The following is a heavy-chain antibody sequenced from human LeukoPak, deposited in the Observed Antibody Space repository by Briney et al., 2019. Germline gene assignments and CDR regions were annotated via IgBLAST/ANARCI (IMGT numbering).Heavy chain of an antibody. V-gene: IGHV3-43*02. CDR1: RFMFRDYA. CDR2: ISGDGGST. D-gene: IGHD6-19*01. CDR3: ARESESSGWYDY. Sequence: GGSLRLSCAAPRFMFRDYAIHSVRQAPGKGLEWVSLISGDGGSTFYADSVKGRFTISRDNSKNSLYLQMNSLRSDDTALYYCARESESSGWYDYWGQGTLVTVSS. J-gene: IGHJ4*02.